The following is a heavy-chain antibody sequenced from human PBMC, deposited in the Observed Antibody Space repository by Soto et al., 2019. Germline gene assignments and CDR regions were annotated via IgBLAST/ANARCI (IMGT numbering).Heavy chain of an antibody. CDR3: AKAATALSYGFDP. J-gene: IGHJ5*02. D-gene: IGHD2-15*01. CDR1: GFTFGSYA. Sequence: EVQLLESGGDLVQPGGSLRLSCAASGFTFGSYAMIWVRQAPGKGLVWVSTISSGGDSAYYADSVKGRFTVSRDNSMNTLYMQMNSLRAEDTAVYYCAKAATALSYGFDPWGQGTVVTVSS. V-gene: IGHV3-23*01. CDR2: ISSGGDSA.